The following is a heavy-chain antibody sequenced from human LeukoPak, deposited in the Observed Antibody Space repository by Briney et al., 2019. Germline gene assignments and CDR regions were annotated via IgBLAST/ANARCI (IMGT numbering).Heavy chain of an antibody. J-gene: IGHJ5*01. V-gene: IGHV4-39*07. Sequence: SETLSLTCTVSGGSIITSSNYWGWIRQPPGKGLEWIGTISHIGNTYYNPSLKSRVTISVDTSKNQFSLKLNSVTAADTAVNYCARGLGVAASDSWGQGTLVTVSS. D-gene: IGHD2-15*01. CDR3: ARGLGVAASDS. CDR2: ISHIGNT. CDR1: GGSIITSSNY.